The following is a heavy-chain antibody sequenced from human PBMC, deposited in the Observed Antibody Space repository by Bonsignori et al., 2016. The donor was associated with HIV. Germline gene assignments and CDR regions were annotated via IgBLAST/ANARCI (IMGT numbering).Heavy chain of an antibody. CDR1: GYSLTSYW. Sequence: KVSCKGSGYSLTSYWIGWVRQMPGKGLEWMGIIYPGDSDTRYSPSFQGQVTISADKSTSTAYLQWSSLKASDTAMYYCARQQLVPNDAFDIWGQGTMVTVSS. J-gene: IGHJ3*02. CDR2: IYPGDSDT. CDR3: ARQQLVPNDAFDI. D-gene: IGHD6-13*01. V-gene: IGHV5-51*01.